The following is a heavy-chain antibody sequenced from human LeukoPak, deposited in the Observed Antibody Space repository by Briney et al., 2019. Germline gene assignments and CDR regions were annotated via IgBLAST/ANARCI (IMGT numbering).Heavy chain of an antibody. V-gene: IGHV3-21*01. CDR3: ARDGEKDY. D-gene: IGHD3-3*01. J-gene: IGHJ4*02. CDR1: GFTFSSYS. CDR2: ISSCSTYI. Sequence: GGSLRLSCAASGFTFSSYSMNWVRQAPGKGLEWVSSISSCSTYIYYADSVKGRFTISRDNAKNSLYLQMNSLRAEDTAVYYCARDGEKDYWGQGTLVTVSS.